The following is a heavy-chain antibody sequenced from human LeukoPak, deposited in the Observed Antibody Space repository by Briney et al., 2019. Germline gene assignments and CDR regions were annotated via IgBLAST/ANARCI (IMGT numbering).Heavy chain of an antibody. CDR1: GFTFSDYY. V-gene: IGHV3-11*04. Sequence: PGGSLRLSCAASGFTFSDYYMSWISQAPGKGLEWVSYISSSGSTIYYADSVKGRFTISRDNSKNTLYLQMNSLRAEDTAVYYCAKDKWFGEFYGTVFDYWGQGTLVTVSS. CDR2: ISSSGSTI. D-gene: IGHD3-10*01. J-gene: IGHJ4*02. CDR3: AKDKWFGEFYGTVFDY.